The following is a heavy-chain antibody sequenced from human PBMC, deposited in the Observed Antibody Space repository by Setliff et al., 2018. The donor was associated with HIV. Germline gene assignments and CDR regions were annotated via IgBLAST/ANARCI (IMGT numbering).Heavy chain of an antibody. CDR1: GDSISSSIYY. V-gene: IGHV4-39*01. CDR3: ASGGGTSSPIDYHYYIDV. D-gene: IGHD6-6*01. CDR2: IYYTGSP. Sequence: PSETLSLTCTVSGDSISSSIYYWGWVRQPPGKGLEWLGGIYYTGSPFYNQSLKSRVTLSVDTSNNLFSLKLSSVTAADTAVYYCASGGGTSSPIDYHYYIDVWGKGTTVTVSS. J-gene: IGHJ6*03.